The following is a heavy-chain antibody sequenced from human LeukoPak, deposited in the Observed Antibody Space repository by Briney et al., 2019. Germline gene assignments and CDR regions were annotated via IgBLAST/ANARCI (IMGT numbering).Heavy chain of an antibody. CDR1: GYSFTNYW. CDR2: IHPGDSDT. CDR3: ARQTYCSGGSCYSSYGTDV. J-gene: IGHJ6*02. Sequence: GESLKISCKGSGYSFTNYWIGWVRQMPGKGLEWMGIIHPGDSDTRYSPSFQGQVTISVDKSISTAYLQWSSLKASDTAMYYCARQTYCSGGSCYSSYGTDVWGQGITVTVSS. V-gene: IGHV5-51*01. D-gene: IGHD2-15*01.